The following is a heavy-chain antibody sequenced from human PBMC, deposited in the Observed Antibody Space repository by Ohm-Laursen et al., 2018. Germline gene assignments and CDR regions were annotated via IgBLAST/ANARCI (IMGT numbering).Heavy chain of an antibody. Sequence: TLSLTCTVSGGSISSGGYYWSWIRQHPGKGLEWIGYIYYSGSTYYNPSLKSRVTISVDTSKNQFSLKLSSVTAADTAVYYCARVGDYYGSGSYYFDYWGQGTLVTVSS. D-gene: IGHD3-10*01. V-gene: IGHV4-31*03. J-gene: IGHJ4*02. CDR3: ARVGDYYGSGSYYFDY. CDR1: GGSISSGGYY. CDR2: IYYSGST.